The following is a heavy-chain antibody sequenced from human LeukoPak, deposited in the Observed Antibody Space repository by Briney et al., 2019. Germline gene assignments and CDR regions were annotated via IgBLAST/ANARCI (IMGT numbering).Heavy chain of an antibody. CDR2: ISWNSGSI. J-gene: IGHJ4*02. Sequence: GRSLRLSCAASGFTFDDYAMHWVRQAPGKGLEWVSGISWNSGSIGYADSVKGRFTISRDNAKNSLYLQMNSLRAEDTAVYYCARDSGSGWSDAGYWGQGTLVTVSS. CDR3: ARDSGSGWSDAGY. D-gene: IGHD6-19*01. CDR1: GFTFDDYA. V-gene: IGHV3-9*01.